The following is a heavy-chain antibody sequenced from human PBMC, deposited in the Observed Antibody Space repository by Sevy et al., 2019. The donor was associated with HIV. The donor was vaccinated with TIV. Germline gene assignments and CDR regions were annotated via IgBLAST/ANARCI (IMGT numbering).Heavy chain of an antibody. J-gene: IGHJ6*03. CDR3: AREINVWSDVSLHYSYYMDV. D-gene: IGHD1-1*01. V-gene: IGHV3-48*01. CDR1: GFSFSDYG. CDR2: IAGSTGTV. Sequence: GGSLRLSCTASGFSFSDYGMNFVRQAPGKGLEWISYIAGSTGTVYYADSVKGRFSISRDNAKNSVFLQTSGLRAGDTGVYYCAREINVWSDVSLHYSYYMDVWGKGTTVTVSS.